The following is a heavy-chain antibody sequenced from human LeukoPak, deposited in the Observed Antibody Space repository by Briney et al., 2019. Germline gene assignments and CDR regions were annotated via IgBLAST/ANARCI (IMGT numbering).Heavy chain of an antibody. CDR2: ISSSSSYI. D-gene: IGHD3-22*01. CDR3: ARDQYYYDSTEYYDANNFDF. Sequence: GGSLRLSCAASGFTFSSYSMNWVRQAPGKGLEWVSCISSSSSYIYYADSVKGRFTISRDDAKKSLYLQMNSLRAEDTAVYYCARDQYYYDSTEYYDANNFDFWGQGTLVTVSS. CDR1: GFTFSSYS. V-gene: IGHV3-21*01. J-gene: IGHJ4*02.